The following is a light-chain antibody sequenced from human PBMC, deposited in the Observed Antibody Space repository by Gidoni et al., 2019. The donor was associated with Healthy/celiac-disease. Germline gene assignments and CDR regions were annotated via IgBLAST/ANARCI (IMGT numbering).Light chain of an antibody. CDR2: EVS. V-gene: IGLV2-14*01. Sequence: QPALTQPASVSGSPGQSITISCTGTSSDVGGYNYVSWYQQPPGKAPKLMIYEVSNRPSGVSNRFSGSKSGNTASLTISGLQAEDEADYYCSSYTSSSTVVFGGGTKLTVL. CDR3: SSYTSSSTVV. CDR1: SSDVGGYNY. J-gene: IGLJ2*01.